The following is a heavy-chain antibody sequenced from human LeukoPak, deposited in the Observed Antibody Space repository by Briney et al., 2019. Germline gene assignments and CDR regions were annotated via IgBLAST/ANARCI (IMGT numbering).Heavy chain of an antibody. Sequence: PGGSLRLSCTASGFTFGDYAMSWFRQAPGKGLEWVGFIRSKAYGGTTEYAASVKGRFTISRDDSKSIAYLQMNSLKTEDTAVYYCTRDFPEHIVVVTATPGAFDIWGQGTMVTVSS. J-gene: IGHJ3*02. CDR3: TRDFPEHIVVVTATPGAFDI. V-gene: IGHV3-49*03. CDR1: GFTFGDYA. D-gene: IGHD2-21*02. CDR2: IRSKAYGGTT.